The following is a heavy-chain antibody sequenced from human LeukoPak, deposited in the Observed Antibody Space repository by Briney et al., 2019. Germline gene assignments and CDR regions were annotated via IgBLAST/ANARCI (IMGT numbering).Heavy chain of an antibody. D-gene: IGHD5-18*01. CDR1: GFSFSYYN. CDR2: ISSTSTYI. CDR3: ATYPGYTYEVEAPRPARGY. V-gene: IGHV3-21*05. J-gene: IGHJ4*02. Sequence: GGSLRLSCSASGFSFSYYNMNWVRQAPGKGLEWVSYISSTSTYIYYADSVMGRFSISRDKNSLYLQMNSLRADDTAVYYCATYPGYTYEVEAPRPARGYWGQGTLVTVSS.